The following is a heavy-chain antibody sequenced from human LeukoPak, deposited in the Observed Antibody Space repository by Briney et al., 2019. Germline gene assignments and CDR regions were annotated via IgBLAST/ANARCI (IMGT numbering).Heavy chain of an antibody. CDR2: INNDGSIT. V-gene: IGHV3-74*01. Sequence: GGSLRLSCAASGFIFSRYWMHWVRQAPGKELVWVSRINNDGSITNSADSVKGRFTISRDNAKNSLYLQMNSLRAEDTAVYYCARDGHSSGYRMFDYWGQGTLVTVSS. CDR1: GFIFSRYW. CDR3: ARDGHSSGYRMFDY. J-gene: IGHJ4*02. D-gene: IGHD3-22*01.